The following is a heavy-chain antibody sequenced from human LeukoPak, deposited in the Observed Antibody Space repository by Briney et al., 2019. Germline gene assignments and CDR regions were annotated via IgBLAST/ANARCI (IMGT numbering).Heavy chain of an antibody. Sequence: SETLSLTCTVSGGSISSYYWSWIRQPPGKGLEWIGYIYYSGSTNYNPSLKSRVTISVDTSKNQFSLKLSSVTAADTAVYYCARGPRKGRSIVLSYYYYYMDVWGKGTTVTVSS. D-gene: IGHD2-8*01. V-gene: IGHV4-59*01. CDR2: IYYSGST. CDR3: ARGPRKGRSIVLSYYYYYMDV. J-gene: IGHJ6*03. CDR1: GGSISSYY.